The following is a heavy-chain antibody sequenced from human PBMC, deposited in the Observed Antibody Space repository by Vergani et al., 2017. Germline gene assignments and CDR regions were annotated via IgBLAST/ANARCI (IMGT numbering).Heavy chain of an antibody. V-gene: IGHV3-43D*04. J-gene: IGHJ4*02. CDR3: AKDRGPTVTTHTFDY. D-gene: IGHD4-17*01. Sequence: EVQLVESGGGLVQPGGSLRLSCAASGFTFDDYAMHWVRQAPGKGLEWVSLISWDGGSTYYADSVKGRFTISRDNSKNSLYLQMNSLRAEDTALYYCAKDRGPTVTTHTFDYWGQGTLVTVSS. CDR2: ISWDGGST. CDR1: GFTFDDYA.